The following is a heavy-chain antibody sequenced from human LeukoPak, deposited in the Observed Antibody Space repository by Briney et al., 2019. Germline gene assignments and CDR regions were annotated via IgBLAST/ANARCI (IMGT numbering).Heavy chain of an antibody. Sequence: PSETLSLTCTVSGGSISSYYWSWIRQPPGKGLEWIGYIYYSGSTNYNPSLKSRVTISVDTSKNQFSLKLSSVTAADTAVYYCARRPRYAFDIWGQGTMVTVSS. CDR2: IYYSGST. CDR1: GGSISSYY. J-gene: IGHJ3*02. CDR3: ARRPRYAFDI. V-gene: IGHV4-59*01.